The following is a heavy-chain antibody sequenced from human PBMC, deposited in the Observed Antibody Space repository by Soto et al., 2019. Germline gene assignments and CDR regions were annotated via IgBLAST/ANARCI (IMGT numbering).Heavy chain of an antibody. CDR2: IYYSGST. V-gene: IGHV4-39*01. D-gene: IGHD4-17*01. CDR1: DGKIRSSSYC. J-gene: IGHJ6*03. Sequence: SETKPVRRTVVDGKIRSSSYCWSRISQPPGKGLEWIGSIYYSGSTYYNPSLKSRVTISVDTSKNQFSLKLSSVTAADTAVYYCARHGYGDYGYYYYYMDVWGKGTKVTVSS. CDR3: ARHGYGDYGYYYYYMDV.